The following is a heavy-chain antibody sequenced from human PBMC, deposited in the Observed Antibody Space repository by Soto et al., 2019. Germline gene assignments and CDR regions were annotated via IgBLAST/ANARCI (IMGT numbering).Heavy chain of an antibody. Sequence: SETLSLTCAVSVGSISSINWWSWVRQPPGKGLEWIGEIYHSWSTNYNPSLKSRVTISVDKSKNQFSLKLSSVTAADTAVYYCARDPGDSSGYYTPGTMYVWGQGTTVTVSS. CDR3: ARDPGDSSGYYTPGTMYV. CDR2: IYHSWST. CDR1: VGSISSINW. D-gene: IGHD3-22*01. V-gene: IGHV4-4*02. J-gene: IGHJ6*02.